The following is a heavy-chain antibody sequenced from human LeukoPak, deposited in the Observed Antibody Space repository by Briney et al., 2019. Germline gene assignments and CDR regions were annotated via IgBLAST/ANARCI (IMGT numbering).Heavy chain of an antibody. CDR1: GDSASSNSAA. D-gene: IGHD1-1*01. CDR2: TYYRSKWYS. V-gene: IGHV6-1*01. Sequence: SQTLSLTCAISGDSASSNSAAWNWIRQSPSRGLEWLGRTYYRSKWYSDYAPSVISRITISPDTSKNEFSLQLISVTPEDTAVYYCARDWTTTGTFGYWGQGTLVTVSS. CDR3: ARDWTTTGTFGY. J-gene: IGHJ4*02.